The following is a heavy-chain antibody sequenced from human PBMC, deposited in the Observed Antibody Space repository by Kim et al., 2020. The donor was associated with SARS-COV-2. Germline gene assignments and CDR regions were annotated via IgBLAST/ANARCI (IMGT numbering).Heavy chain of an antibody. CDR3: AREKNYSSREQGYYYYGMDV. Sequence: GGSLRISCAAPGFTFSSYSMNWVSQAPGKGLELVSYISSSSSYIYYADSVTGRFTISRDNAKNSLYLQMNSLRAEDTAVYYCAREKNYSSREQGYYYYGMDVWCQGTTVTVSS. V-gene: IGHV3-21*01. CDR1: GFTFSSYS. D-gene: IGHD6-13*01. CDR2: ISSSSSYI. J-gene: IGHJ6*01.